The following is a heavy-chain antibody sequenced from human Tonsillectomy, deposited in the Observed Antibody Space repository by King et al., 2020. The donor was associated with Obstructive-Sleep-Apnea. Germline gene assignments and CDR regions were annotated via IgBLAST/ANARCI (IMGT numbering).Heavy chain of an antibody. CDR1: GFKFSDYY. CDR2: ISTSGTII. J-gene: IGHJ4*02. V-gene: IGHV3-11*01. Sequence: VQLVESGGGLVKPGGSLRLSCAASGFKFSDYYMSWIRQAPGKGLEWVSYISTSGTIIYYADSVKGRFTISRDNAKNSLSLQMNSLTAQDTAVCYCAREGGYSPSGYWGQGTLVTVSS. D-gene: IGHD1-26*01. CDR3: AREGGYSPSGY.